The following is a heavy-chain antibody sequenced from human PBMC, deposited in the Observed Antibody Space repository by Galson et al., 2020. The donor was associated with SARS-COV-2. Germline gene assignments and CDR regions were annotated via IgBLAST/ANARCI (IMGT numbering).Heavy chain of an antibody. Sequence: SCAASGFTFSRYALSWVRQAPGKGLEWVSGISGSGGSTYYADSVKGRFTISRDNSKNTLYLQMNSLRAEDTAVYYCARPTQFLGIDWYFDLWGRGTLVTVSS. CDR2: ISGSGGST. CDR3: ARPTQFLGIDWYFDL. CDR1: GFTFSRYA. J-gene: IGHJ2*01. V-gene: IGHV3-23*01. D-gene: IGHD2-21*01.